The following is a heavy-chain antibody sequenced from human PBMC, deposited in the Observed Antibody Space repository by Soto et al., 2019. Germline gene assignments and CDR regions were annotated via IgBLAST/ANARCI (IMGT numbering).Heavy chain of an antibody. CDR3: ARENCSGGSCYGFDP. CDR1: GYTFTGYY. V-gene: IGHV1-2*04. Sequence: QVQLVQFGAEVKKPGASVKVSCKASGYTFTGYYMHWVRQAPGQGLEWMGWINPNSGGTNYAQKFQGWVTMTRDTSISTAYMELSRLRSDDTAVYYCARENCSGGSCYGFDPWGQGTLVTVSS. CDR2: INPNSGGT. J-gene: IGHJ5*02. D-gene: IGHD2-15*01.